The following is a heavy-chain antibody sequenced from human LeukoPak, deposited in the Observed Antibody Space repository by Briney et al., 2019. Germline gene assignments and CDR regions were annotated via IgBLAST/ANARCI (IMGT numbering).Heavy chain of an antibody. V-gene: IGHV3-30*18. D-gene: IGHD5-24*01. CDR3: AKRGEMATKSLDY. CDR1: GFTFSSYG. Sequence: GGSLRLSCAASGFTFSSYGMHWVSQAPGKGLEWVTVISYDGSERYYADFVKGRFTISRDNSRNTLYLQMNSLRVEDTAVYYCAKRGEMATKSLDYWGQGTLVTVSS. CDR2: ISYDGSER. J-gene: IGHJ4*02.